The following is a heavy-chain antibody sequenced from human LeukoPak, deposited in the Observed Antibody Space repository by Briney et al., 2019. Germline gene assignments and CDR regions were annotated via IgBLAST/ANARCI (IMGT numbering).Heavy chain of an antibody. V-gene: IGHV3-64*01. J-gene: IGHJ4*02. Sequence: RPGGSLRLSCAASGFTFSSYGMHWVRQTPGKGLECVSAISTNGGGTYYANSVKGRFTISRDNSKNTLYLQMGSLRAEDMAVYFCAGYCNGVTCYSGYDYWGQGTLVTVSS. CDR3: AGYCNGVTCYSGYDY. D-gene: IGHD2-15*01. CDR2: ISTNGGGT. CDR1: GFTFSSYG.